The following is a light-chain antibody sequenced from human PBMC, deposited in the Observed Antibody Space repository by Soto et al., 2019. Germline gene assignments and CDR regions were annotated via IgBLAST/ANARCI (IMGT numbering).Light chain of an antibody. CDR2: AAS. J-gene: IGKJ4*01. CDR1: QSSSSY. V-gene: IGKV1-39*01. CDR3: QQSYSTPRT. Sequence: DIPMTQSPSSLSASVGDRVTITCRASQSSSSYLNWYQQKPGKAPKLLIYAASSLQSGVPSRFSGSGSGTDFTLTISSLQPEDFATYYCQQSYSTPRTFGGGTKVEIK.